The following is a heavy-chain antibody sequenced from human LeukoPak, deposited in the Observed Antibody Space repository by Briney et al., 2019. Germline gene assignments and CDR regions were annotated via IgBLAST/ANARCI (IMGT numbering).Heavy chain of an antibody. V-gene: IGHV4-39*07. CDR3: ARANYDSRVQFDY. CDR2: IYYSGST. Sequence: PSETLSLTCTVSGGSISSSSYYWGWIRQPPGKGLEWIGSIYYSGSTYYNPSLKSRVTISVDTSKNQFSLKLSSVTAADTAVYYCARANYDSRVQFDYWGQGTLVTVSS. CDR1: GGSISSSSYY. D-gene: IGHD3-22*01. J-gene: IGHJ4*02.